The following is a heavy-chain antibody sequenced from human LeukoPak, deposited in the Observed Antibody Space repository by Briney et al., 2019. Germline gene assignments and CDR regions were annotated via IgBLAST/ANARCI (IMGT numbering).Heavy chain of an antibody. J-gene: IGHJ4*02. CDR3: AGAAAGTGYFDY. Sequence: GGSLRLSCAASGFTFSSYGMHWVRQAPGKGLERVAVIWYDGSNKYYADSVKGRFTISRDNSKNTLYLQMNSLRAEDTAVYYCAGAAAGTGYFDYWGQGTLVTVSS. CDR2: IWYDGSNK. CDR1: GFTFSSYG. D-gene: IGHD6-13*01. V-gene: IGHV3-33*01.